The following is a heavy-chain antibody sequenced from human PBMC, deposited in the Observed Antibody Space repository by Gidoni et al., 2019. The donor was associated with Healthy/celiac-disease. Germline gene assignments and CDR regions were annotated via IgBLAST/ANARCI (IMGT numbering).Heavy chain of an antibody. Sequence: QVQLVQSGAEVKKPGSSVKVSCKASGGPFSSYAISWVRQAPGQGREWMGGIIPIFGTANYAQKFQGRVTITADESTSTAYMELSSLRSEDTAVYYCARASHCGGDCYPLPDYWGQGTLVTVSS. J-gene: IGHJ4*02. D-gene: IGHD2-21*02. CDR1: GGPFSSYA. V-gene: IGHV1-69*01. CDR3: ARASHCGGDCYPLPDY. CDR2: IIPIFGTA.